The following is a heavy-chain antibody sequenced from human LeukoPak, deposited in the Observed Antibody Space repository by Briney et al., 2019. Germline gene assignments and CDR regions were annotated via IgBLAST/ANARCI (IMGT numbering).Heavy chain of an antibody. J-gene: IGHJ4*02. V-gene: IGHV4-34*01. D-gene: IGHD2-2*01. Sequence: KPSETLSLTCAVHGGSFSGYYWSWIRQPPGKGLEWIGEINHSGSTNYNPSLKSRVTISVDTSKNQFSLKLSSVTAADTAVYYCARWGYCSSTSCYAALFDYWGQGTLVTVSS. CDR3: ARWGYCSSTSCYAALFDY. CDR2: INHSGST. CDR1: GGSFSGYY.